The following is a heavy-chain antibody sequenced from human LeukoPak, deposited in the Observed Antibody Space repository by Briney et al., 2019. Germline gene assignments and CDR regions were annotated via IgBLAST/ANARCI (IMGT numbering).Heavy chain of an antibody. CDR2: IVVGSGDT. CDR1: GFTFTRSV. Sequence: SVKVSCKASGFTFTRSVVQWVRQARGQRLEWIGWIVVGSGDTNYAQKFQERVTITRDMSTNTASMELSSLRSEDTAVYYCATGYCTNGVCNGFDYWGQGTLVTVSS. V-gene: IGHV1-58*01. D-gene: IGHD2-8*01. CDR3: ATGYCTNGVCNGFDY. J-gene: IGHJ4*02.